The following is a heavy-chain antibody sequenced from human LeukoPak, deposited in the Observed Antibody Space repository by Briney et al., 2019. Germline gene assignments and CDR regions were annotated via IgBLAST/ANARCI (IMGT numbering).Heavy chain of an antibody. V-gene: IGHV4-4*02. J-gene: IGHJ4*02. CDR1: GGSISSSNW. CDR2: IYHSGST. Sequence: PSGTLSLTCAVSGGSISSSNWWSWVRQPPGKGLEWIGEIYHSGSTNYNPSLKSRVTISVDKSKNQFSPKLSSVTAADTAVYYCARGGGSYYDSSGYYRRLYYFDYWGQGTLVTVSS. CDR3: ARGGGSYYDSSGYYRRLYYFDY. D-gene: IGHD3-22*01.